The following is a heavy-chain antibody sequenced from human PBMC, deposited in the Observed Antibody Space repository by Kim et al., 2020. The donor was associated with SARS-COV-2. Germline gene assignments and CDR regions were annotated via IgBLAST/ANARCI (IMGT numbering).Heavy chain of an antibody. CDR2: ISYDGSNK. D-gene: IGHD3-10*01. CDR3: ARANSGSYYYGMDV. J-gene: IGHJ6*02. CDR1: GFTFSSYA. Sequence: GGSVRLSCAASGFTFSSYAMHWVRQAPGKGLEWVAVISYDGSNKYYADSVKGRFTISRDNSKNTLYLQMNSLRAEDTAVYYCARANSGSYYYGMDVWGQGTTVTVSS. V-gene: IGHV3-30-3*01.